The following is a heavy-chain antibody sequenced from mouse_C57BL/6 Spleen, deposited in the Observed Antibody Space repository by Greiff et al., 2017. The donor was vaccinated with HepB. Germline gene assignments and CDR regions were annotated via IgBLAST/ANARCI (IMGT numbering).Heavy chain of an antibody. D-gene: IGHD2-4*01. J-gene: IGHJ3*01. Sequence: QVQLQQPGAELVKPGASVKLSCKASGYTFTSYWMQWVKQRPGQGLEWIGEIDPSDSYTNYNQKFKGKATLTVDTSSSTAYMQLSSLTSEDSAVYYCSRSIYYDYWWFAYWGQGTLVTVSA. CDR3: SRSIYYDYWWFAY. CDR2: IDPSDSYT. V-gene: IGHV1-50*01. CDR1: GYTFTSYW.